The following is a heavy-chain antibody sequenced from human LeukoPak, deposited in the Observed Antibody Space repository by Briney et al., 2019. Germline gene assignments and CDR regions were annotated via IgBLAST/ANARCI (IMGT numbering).Heavy chain of an antibody. J-gene: IGHJ4*02. Sequence: GGSLRLSCAASGFTFSSYSMNWVRQAPGRGLEWVSLIYSGGSTYYADSVKGRFTISRDNSKNTLYLQMNSLRAEDTAVYYCARERGDYFDYWGQGTLVTVSS. V-gene: IGHV3-53*01. CDR3: ARERGDYFDY. CDR2: IYSGGST. D-gene: IGHD4-17*01. CDR1: GFTFSSYS.